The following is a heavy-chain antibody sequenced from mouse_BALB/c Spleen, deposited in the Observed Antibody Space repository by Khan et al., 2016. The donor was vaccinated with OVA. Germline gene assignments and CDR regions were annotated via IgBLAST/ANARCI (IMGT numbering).Heavy chain of an antibody. CDR1: GFTFTDYY. V-gene: IGHV7-3*02. D-gene: IGHD2-3*01. J-gene: IGHJ2*01. CDR2: IRNKAKDYTT. Sequence: EVELVESGGGLVQSGGSLRLSCATSGFTFTDYYMNWVRQPPGKALEWLGFIRNKAKDYTTEYSATVKGRLTISRDTSQSILYLQMNALKTEDSATYYCKRDRGGLLFDFWGQGTTLTVSS. CDR3: KRDRGGLLFDF.